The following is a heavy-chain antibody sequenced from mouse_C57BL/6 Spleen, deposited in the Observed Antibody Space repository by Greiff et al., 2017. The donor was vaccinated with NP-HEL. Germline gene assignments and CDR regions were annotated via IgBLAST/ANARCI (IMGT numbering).Heavy chain of an antibody. V-gene: IGHV1-85*01. Sequence: QVQLQQSGPELVKPGASVKLSCKASGYTFTSYDINWVKQRPGQGLEWIGWIYPRDGSTKYNEKFKGKATLTVDTSSSTAYMELHSLTSEDSAVYFCARVVYDGYYPYAMDYWGQGTSVTVSS. J-gene: IGHJ4*01. D-gene: IGHD2-3*01. CDR2: IYPRDGST. CDR1: GYTFTSYD. CDR3: ARVVYDGYYPYAMDY.